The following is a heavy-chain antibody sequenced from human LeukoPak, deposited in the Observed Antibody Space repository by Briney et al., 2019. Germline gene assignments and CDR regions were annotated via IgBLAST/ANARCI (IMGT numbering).Heavy chain of an antibody. J-gene: IGHJ4*02. CDR3: AREYSSSPYYFDY. Sequence: PGGSLRLSCAASGFTFSSYEMNWVRQAPGKGLEWVSVIYSGGSTYYADSVKGRFTISRDNSKNTLYLQMNSLRAEDTAVYYCAREYSSSPYYFDYWGQGTLVTVSS. D-gene: IGHD6-6*01. CDR1: GFTFSSYE. CDR2: IYSGGST. V-gene: IGHV3-66*01.